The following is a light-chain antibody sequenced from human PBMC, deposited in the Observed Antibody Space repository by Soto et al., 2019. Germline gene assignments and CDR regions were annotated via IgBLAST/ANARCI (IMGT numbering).Light chain of an antibody. CDR2: EVS. J-gene: IGLJ3*02. Sequence: QSALTQPASVSGSPGQSITISCTGTSSDVGSYNLVSWYQQHPGKAPKLMIYEVSKRTSGVSNRFSGSKSGNTASLTISGLQAEDEADYYCCSYAGSSWVFGGGTQLTVL. CDR3: CSYAGSSWV. V-gene: IGLV2-23*02. CDR1: SSDVGSYNL.